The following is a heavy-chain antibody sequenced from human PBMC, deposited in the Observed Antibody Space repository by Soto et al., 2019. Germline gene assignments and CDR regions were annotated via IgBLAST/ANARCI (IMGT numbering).Heavy chain of an antibody. CDR1: GDTFTDYY. CDR2: IRPTGDLA. J-gene: IGHJ6*02. CDR3: ARDRPTTWFRAGMDV. Sequence: ASVKVSCKASGDTFTDYYIHWVRQAPGQGPEWMGVIRPTGDLANYAQKFQGRVTVTRDTSTSTVYMELRSLRSEDTAVYYCARDRPTTWFRAGMDVWGQGPTVTVSS. V-gene: IGHV1-46*01. D-gene: IGHD3-9*01.